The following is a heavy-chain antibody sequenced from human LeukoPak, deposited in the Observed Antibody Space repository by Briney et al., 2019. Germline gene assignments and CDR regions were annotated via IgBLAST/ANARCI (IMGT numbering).Heavy chain of an antibody. V-gene: IGHV3-33*01. J-gene: IGHJ5*02. Sequence: GGSLRLSCAASGFTFSSYGMHWVRQAPGKGLEWVAVIWYDASNRYYADSVKGRFTISRDSSKNTLYLQMNSLRAEDTAVYSCARDLAAAATWFDPWGQGTLVTVSS. CDR3: ARDLAAAATWFDP. CDR2: IWYDASNR. D-gene: IGHD6-13*01. CDR1: GFTFSSYG.